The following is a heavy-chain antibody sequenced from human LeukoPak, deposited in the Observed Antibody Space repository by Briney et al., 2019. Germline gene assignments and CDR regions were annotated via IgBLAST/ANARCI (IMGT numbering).Heavy chain of an antibody. CDR3: ARDYF. D-gene: IGHD3-9*01. J-gene: IGHJ4*02. CDR1: GFTFSSYA. CDR2: ISYDGSNK. Sequence: GGSLRLSCAASGFTFSSYAMHWVRQAPGKGLEWVAVISYDGSNKYYADSVKGRFTISRDNSKNTLYLQMNSLRAEDTAVYYCARDYFWGQGTLVTVSS. V-gene: IGHV3-30-3*01.